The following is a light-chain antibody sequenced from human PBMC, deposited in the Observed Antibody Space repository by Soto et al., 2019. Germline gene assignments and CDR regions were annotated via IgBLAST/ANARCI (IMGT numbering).Light chain of an antibody. CDR2: GAS. Sequence: EIVLTQSPGTLSLSPGERATLSCRASQSVSSSYLAWYQQKPGQAPRHLIYGASSRATGIPDRFSGSGSGTDFTLTISRLEPEDFAVYYCQQYASSPVYTFGQGTKLEIK. J-gene: IGKJ2*01. V-gene: IGKV3-20*01. CDR3: QQYASSPVYT. CDR1: QSVSSSY.